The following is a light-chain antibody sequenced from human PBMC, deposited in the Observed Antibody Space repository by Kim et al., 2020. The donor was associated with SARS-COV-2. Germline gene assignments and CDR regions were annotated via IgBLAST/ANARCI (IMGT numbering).Light chain of an antibody. Sequence: GQSITISCTGTSSDVVSYNLVSWYQQHPGKAPKLMIYEVSKRPSGVSNRFSGSKSGNTASLTISGLQAEDEADYYCCSYAGSSTWVFGGGTQLTVL. CDR2: EVS. CDR3: CSYAGSSTWV. CDR1: SSDVVSYNL. V-gene: IGLV2-23*02. J-gene: IGLJ3*02.